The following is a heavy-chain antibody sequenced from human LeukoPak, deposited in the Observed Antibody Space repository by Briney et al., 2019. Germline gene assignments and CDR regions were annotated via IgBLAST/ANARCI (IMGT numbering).Heavy chain of an antibody. V-gene: IGHV3-23*01. Sequence: TGGSLRLSCAASGFTFSSYAMSWVRQVPGKGLEWVSAISGSGGSTYYADSVKGRFTISRDNSKNTLYLQMNSLRAEDTAVYYCAKDSSGLNHLDYWDQGTLVTVSS. CDR2: ISGSGGST. J-gene: IGHJ4*02. D-gene: IGHD6-19*01. CDR1: GFTFSSYA. CDR3: AKDSSGLNHLDY.